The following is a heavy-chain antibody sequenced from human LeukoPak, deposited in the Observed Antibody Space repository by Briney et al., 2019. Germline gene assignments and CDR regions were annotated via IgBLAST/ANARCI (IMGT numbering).Heavy chain of an antibody. J-gene: IGHJ4*02. CDR1: GFTYSDHY. CDR3: ARLNRIGGTYFFDY. D-gene: IGHD1-26*01. CDR2: TRNKANSYST. V-gene: IGHV3-72*01. Sequence: GGSLRLSCAASGFTYSDHYMDWVRQAPGKGLEWVGRTRNKANSYSTAYAASVRDRFTISRDVSENSLYLQMSSLKTEDAAVYYCARLNRIGGTYFFDYWGQGTLVTVSS.